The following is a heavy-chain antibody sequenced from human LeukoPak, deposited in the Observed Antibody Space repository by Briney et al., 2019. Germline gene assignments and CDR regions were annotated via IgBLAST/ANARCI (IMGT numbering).Heavy chain of an antibody. V-gene: IGHV3-30-3*01. Sequence: PGGSLRLSCAASGFTFSTSSMQWVRQAPGKGLEWLAVMSGDGNHYSYGDSVRGRLSISRDNSKNTLYLHMKSLRVEDTAFYYCARGSVATPPSFNYWGQGTLVTVSS. CDR1: GFTFSTSS. J-gene: IGHJ4*02. CDR3: ARGSVATPPSFNY. CDR2: MSGDGNHY. D-gene: IGHD2-15*01.